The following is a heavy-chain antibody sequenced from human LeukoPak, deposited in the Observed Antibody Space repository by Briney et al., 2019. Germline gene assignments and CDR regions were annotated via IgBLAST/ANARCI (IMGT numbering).Heavy chain of an antibody. Sequence: GGSLRLSCAASGFTFSSYEMNWIRQAPGKGLEWVSYISSSGSTIYYADSVKGRFTISRDNAKNSLYLQMNSLRAEDTAVYYCARAVAAAGATRYYFDYWGQGTLVTVSS. CDR2: ISSSGSTI. D-gene: IGHD6-13*01. CDR3: ARAVAAAGATRYYFDY. V-gene: IGHV3-48*03. CDR1: GFTFSSYE. J-gene: IGHJ4*02.